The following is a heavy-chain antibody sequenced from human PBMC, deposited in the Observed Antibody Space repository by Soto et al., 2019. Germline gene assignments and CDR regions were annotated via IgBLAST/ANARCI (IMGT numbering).Heavy chain of an antibody. CDR3: ARRRVIFDY. D-gene: IGHD3-10*01. CDR1: GGSFSGYY. J-gene: IGHJ4*02. Sequence: QVQLQQWGAGLLKPSETLSLTCAVYGGSFSGYYWSWIRQPPGKGLEWIGEINHSGSTNYNPSLKSRVSISVDTSKNEFSLKLSSVTAADTAVYYCARRRVIFDYWGQGTLVTVSS. V-gene: IGHV4-34*01. CDR2: INHSGST.